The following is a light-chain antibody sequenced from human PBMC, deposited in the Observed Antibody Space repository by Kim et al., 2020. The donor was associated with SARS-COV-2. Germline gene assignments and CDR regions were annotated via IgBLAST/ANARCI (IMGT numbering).Light chain of an antibody. CDR2: SAS. CDR3: HQYSRWPAYT. Sequence: SNVAWYQQKPGQAPRLLIYSASTRATDVPVRFSGSGSGTEFSLTISSLQSEDVAVYSCHQYSRWPAYTFGQGTKVDIK. V-gene: IGKV3-15*01. CDR1: SN. J-gene: IGKJ2*01.